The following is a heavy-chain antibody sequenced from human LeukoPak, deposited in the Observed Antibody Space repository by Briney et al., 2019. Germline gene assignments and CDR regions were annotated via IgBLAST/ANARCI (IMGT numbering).Heavy chain of an antibody. CDR1: GFTFSSYA. J-gene: IGHJ6*02. D-gene: IGHD2-8*02. CDR2: ISGSGGST. V-gene: IGHV3-23*01. CDR3: AKVEPGRYYYYYYGMDV. Sequence: PGGSMRLSCAASGFTFSSYAMSWVRQAPGKGLEWVSAISGSGGSTYYADSVKGRFTISRDNSKNTLYLQMNSLRAEDTAVYYCAKVEPGRYYYYYYGMDVWGQGTTVTVSS.